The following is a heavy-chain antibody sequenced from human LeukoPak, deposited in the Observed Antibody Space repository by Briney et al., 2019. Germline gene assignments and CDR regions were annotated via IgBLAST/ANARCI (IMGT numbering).Heavy chain of an antibody. CDR3: ARGGYSYGSYYMDV. CDR1: GGTFSSYA. J-gene: IGHJ6*03. Sequence: SVKVSCKASGGTFSSYAISWVRQAPGQGLEWMGGIIPIFGTANYAQKFQGRVTMTRDTSTSTVYMELSSLRSEDTAVYYCARGGYSYGSYYMDVWGKGTTVTISS. D-gene: IGHD5-18*01. CDR2: IIPIFGTA. V-gene: IGHV1-69*05.